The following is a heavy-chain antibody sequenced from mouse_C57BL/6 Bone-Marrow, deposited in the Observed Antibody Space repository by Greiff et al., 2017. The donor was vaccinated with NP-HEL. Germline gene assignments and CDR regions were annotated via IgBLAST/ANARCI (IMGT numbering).Heavy chain of an antibody. Sequence: QVQLQQPGAELARPGASVKMSCKASGYTFTSYTMHWVKQRPGQGLEWIGYINPSSGYTKYNQKFKDKATLTADKSSSTAYMQLSSLTSEDSAVYYCARPGTGDFDYWGQGTTLTVSS. CDR2: INPSSGYT. D-gene: IGHD4-1*01. J-gene: IGHJ2*01. CDR3: ARPGTGDFDY. CDR1: GYTFTSYT. V-gene: IGHV1-4*01.